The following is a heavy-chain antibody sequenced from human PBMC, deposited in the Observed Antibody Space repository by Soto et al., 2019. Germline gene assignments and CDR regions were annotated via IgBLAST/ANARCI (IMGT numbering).Heavy chain of an antibody. J-gene: IGHJ4*02. V-gene: IGHV1-18*01. Sequence: QVQLVQSGAEVKKPGASVKVSCKASGYTFTSYGISWVRQAPGQGLXWXXXXSAYNGNTNYAQKLQGRVTMTTDTXXXXXXXXXXXXXXXXXXXXXXXXXXXXXXXXXXXXYYFDYWGQGTLVTVSS. CDR3: XXXXXXXXXXXXXXYYFDY. CDR1: GYTFTSYG. CDR2: XSAYNGNT.